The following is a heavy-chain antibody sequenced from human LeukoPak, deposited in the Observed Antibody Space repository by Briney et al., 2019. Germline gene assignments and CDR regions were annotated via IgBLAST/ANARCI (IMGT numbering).Heavy chain of an antibody. D-gene: IGHD2-2*01. CDR1: GFTFSSSA. Sequence: GGSLRLSCAASGFTFSSSAMSWVRQAPGKGLEWVSAISGSGGSTYYADSVKGRFSISRDNSKNTLSLQRNSQRTEDTAVYYCAKDRGRGDCSSTSCLFDCWGQGTLVTVSS. CDR3: AKDRGRGDCSSTSCLFDC. CDR2: ISGSGGST. V-gene: IGHV3-23*01. J-gene: IGHJ4*02.